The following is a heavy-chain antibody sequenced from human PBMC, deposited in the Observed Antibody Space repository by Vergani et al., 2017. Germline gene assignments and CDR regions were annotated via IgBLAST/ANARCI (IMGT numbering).Heavy chain of an antibody. D-gene: IGHD3-16*01. V-gene: IGHV4-61*02. CDR2: IYTSGST. Sequence: QVQLQESGPGLVKPSQTLSLTCTVSGGSISSGSYYWSWIRQPAGKGLEWIGRIYTSGSTNYNPSLMSRVTISVDTSKNQFSLKLSSVTAADTAVYYCARGGSGMLWRPFDYWGQGTLVTVSS. J-gene: IGHJ4*02. CDR1: GGSISSGSYY. CDR3: ARGGSGMLWRPFDY.